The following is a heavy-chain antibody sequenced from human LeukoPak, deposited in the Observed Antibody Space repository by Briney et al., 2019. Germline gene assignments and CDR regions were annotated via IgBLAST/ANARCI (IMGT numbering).Heavy chain of an antibody. Sequence: GGSLRLSCVASGITFSRHWMHWVRQAPGQGLVWVSRINSDGSSTNYGDSVKGRFTISRDNAKNTLYLQMNSLRAEDTAVYYCARDTGFGELSDWFDPWGQGTLVTVSS. J-gene: IGHJ5*02. D-gene: IGHD3-10*01. V-gene: IGHV3-74*01. CDR1: GITFSRHW. CDR3: ARDTGFGELSDWFDP. CDR2: INSDGSST.